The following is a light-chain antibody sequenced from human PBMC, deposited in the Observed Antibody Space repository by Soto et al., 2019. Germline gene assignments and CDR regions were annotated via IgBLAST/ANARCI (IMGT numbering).Light chain of an antibody. CDR1: QSVSGD. CDR3: QQYNNWPIT. J-gene: IGKJ5*01. Sequence: IVLTLSPATLSVSPGERATLSCRASQSVSGDLAWYHHKPGQAPRLLIYDASTRALDTPARFAGSGAGTEFTLTISSLQSEDFAVYFCQQYNNWPITSGQGARLEI. CDR2: DAS. V-gene: IGKV3-15*01.